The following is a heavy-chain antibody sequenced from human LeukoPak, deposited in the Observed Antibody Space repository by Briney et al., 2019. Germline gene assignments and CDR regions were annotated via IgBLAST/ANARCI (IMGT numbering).Heavy chain of an antibody. V-gene: IGHV2-5*01. J-gene: IGHJ5*02. CDR3: AHRDKSFGVIKNENWFDP. Sequence: SGPTLVKPTQTLTLTCSFSGFSLTPNGVGVAWLRQPPGKALEWLAVIYWNDHKRYPPSQENRLTITKDTSKNQVVLTMTNMDPADTATYFCAHRDKSFGVIKNENWFDPWGPGTPVTVSS. CDR2: IYWNDHK. D-gene: IGHD3-3*01. CDR1: GFSLTPNGVG.